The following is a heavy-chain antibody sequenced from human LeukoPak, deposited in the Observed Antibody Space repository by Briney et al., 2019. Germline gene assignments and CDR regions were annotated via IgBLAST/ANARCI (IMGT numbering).Heavy chain of an antibody. D-gene: IGHD6-13*01. V-gene: IGHV3-23*01. CDR3: AKRLIGSSTWHTFDY. J-gene: IGHJ4*02. Sequence: GGSLSLSCAASGFTFSSYAMSWVRQAPGKGLEWVSTITAGGGSTYYADSVKGRFTISRDNSKNTLYLQVNSLRAEDTAVYYCAKRLIGSSTWHTFDYWGQGTLVTVSS. CDR2: ITAGGGST. CDR1: GFTFSSYA.